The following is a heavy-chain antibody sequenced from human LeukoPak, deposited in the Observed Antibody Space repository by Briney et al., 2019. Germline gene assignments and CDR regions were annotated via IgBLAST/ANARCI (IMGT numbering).Heavy chain of an antibody. Sequence: GGSLRLSCAASGFTFSSYAMSWVRQAPGKRLEWVSAISGSGSSTYYADSVKGRFTISRDNSKNTLYLQVNSLRAEDTAVYYCAKDVSYYDILTGYYWKGDFDYWGQGTLVTVSS. CDR3: AKDVSYYDILTGYYWKGDFDY. CDR1: GFTFSSYA. D-gene: IGHD3-9*01. CDR2: ISGSGSST. V-gene: IGHV3-23*01. J-gene: IGHJ4*02.